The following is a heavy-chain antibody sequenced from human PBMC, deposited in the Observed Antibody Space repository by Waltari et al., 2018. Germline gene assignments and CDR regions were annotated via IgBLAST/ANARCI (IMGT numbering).Heavy chain of an antibody. D-gene: IGHD2-21*02. CDR1: SGSFSGFH. J-gene: IGHJ4*02. CDR3: ARGGDCGGDCVLGY. V-gene: IGHV4-34*01. CDR2: ILPSGGT. Sequence: QVQLQQWGAGLLKHSETLSLTCVIHSGSFSGFHWSWLRQPPGQGLEWIGEILPSGGTNYNPSLKSRVTMSVDTFKNQFSLKVVSVDAADTAVYYCARGGDCGGDCVLGYWGQGTLVTVSS.